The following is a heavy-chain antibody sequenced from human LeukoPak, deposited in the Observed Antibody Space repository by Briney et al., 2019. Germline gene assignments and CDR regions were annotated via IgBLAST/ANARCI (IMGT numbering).Heavy chain of an antibody. CDR3: ARGGGLDV. CDR2: INHNGNVN. J-gene: IGHJ6*02. D-gene: IGHD3-16*01. CDR1: GFTFSSHG. V-gene: IGHV3-7*03. Sequence: GGSLRLSCVASGFTFSSHGFHWVRQAPGKGLEWVASINHNGNVNYYVDSVKGRFTISRDNAKNSLYLQMSNLRAEDTAVYFCARGGGLDVWGQGATVTVSS.